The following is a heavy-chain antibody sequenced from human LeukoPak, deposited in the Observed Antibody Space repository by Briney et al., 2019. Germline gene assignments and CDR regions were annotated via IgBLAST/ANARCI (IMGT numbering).Heavy chain of an antibody. CDR2: IKEDGSVE. D-gene: IGHD3-16*01. J-gene: IGHJ4*01. CDR3: AKLLGDVTTFDY. CDR1: GFTLSRSS. Sequence: PGESLRLSCAGPGFTLSRSSMAWVRHAPGKGREWVATIKEDGSVEYYMDSVKGRFTISRDNAEKSLYLQMNSLRAEDTAAYYCAKLLGDVTTFDYWGQGTLVTVSS. V-gene: IGHV3-7*01.